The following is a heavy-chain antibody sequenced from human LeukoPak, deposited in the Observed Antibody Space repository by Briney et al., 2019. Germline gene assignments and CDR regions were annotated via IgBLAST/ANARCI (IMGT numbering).Heavy chain of an antibody. D-gene: IGHD5-24*01. Sequence: GGSLRLSCTTSGFTFGDYAMSWVRQTPGRGLEWIGFIRSRAFGVTAEYAASMRGRFCISRDDSKSVAYLQMSSLGIEDTGVDYCTKTIGGDNWGPGTLVTVSS. J-gene: IGHJ4*02. V-gene: IGHV3-49*04. CDR1: GFTFGDYA. CDR3: TKTIGGDN. CDR2: IRSRAFGVTA.